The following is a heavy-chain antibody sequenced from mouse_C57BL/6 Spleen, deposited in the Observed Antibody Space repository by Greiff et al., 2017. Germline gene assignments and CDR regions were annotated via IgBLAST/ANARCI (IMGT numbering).Heavy chain of an antibody. V-gene: IGHV1-7*01. CDR1: GYTFTSYC. J-gene: IGHJ1*03. CDR3: AREVNYDWYFDV. Sequence: QVQLQQSGAELAKPGASVKLSCTASGYTFTSYCMHWVKQRPGQGLEWIGYINPSSGYTKYTQKFKDKATLTADKSSSTAYMQLSSLTYEDSAVYYCAREVNYDWYFDVWGTGTTVTVSS. CDR2: INPSSGYT. D-gene: IGHD2-4*01.